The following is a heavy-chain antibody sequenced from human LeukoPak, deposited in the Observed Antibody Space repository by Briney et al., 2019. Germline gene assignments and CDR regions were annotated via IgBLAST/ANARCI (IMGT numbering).Heavy chain of an antibody. CDR1: GGSISSYY. V-gene: IGHV4-4*07. CDR3: ARDEVGYSYGYDAFDI. CDR2: IYTSGST. J-gene: IGHJ3*02. D-gene: IGHD5-18*01. Sequence: SETLSLTCTVSGGSISSYYWSWIRQPAGKGLEWIGRIYTSGSTNYNPSLKSRVTMSVDTSKNQSSLKLSSVTAADTAVYYCARDEVGYSYGYDAFDIWGQGTMVTVSS.